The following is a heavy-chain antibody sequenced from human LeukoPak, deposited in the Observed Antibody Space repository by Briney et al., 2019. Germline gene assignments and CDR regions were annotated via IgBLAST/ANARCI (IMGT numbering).Heavy chain of an antibody. V-gene: IGHV3-53*01. D-gene: IGHD5-24*01. Sequence: PGGSLRLSCAASGFTVSSNYMSWVRQAPGKGLEWVSVIYSGGSTYYADSVKGRFTISRDDSKNTLYLQMNSLRAEDTAVYYCARSRGRNGYNLYFDYWGQGTLVTVSS. CDR3: ARSRGRNGYNLYFDY. CDR1: GFTVSSNY. CDR2: IYSGGST. J-gene: IGHJ4*02.